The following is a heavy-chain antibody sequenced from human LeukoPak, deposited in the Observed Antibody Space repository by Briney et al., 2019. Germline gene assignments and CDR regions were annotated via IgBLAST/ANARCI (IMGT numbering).Heavy chain of an antibody. CDR3: ARGGGDWGFHQSDY. D-gene: IGHD2-21*01. Sequence: SETLSLTCTVSGGSFSSGSYYWSWIRQPAGKGLEWVGRIYTSGSTNYNPSLKSRVTISVDTSKNQFSLKLSSVAAADTAVYYCARGGGDWGFHQSDYWGQGTLVTVSS. CDR2: IYTSGST. CDR1: GGSFSSGSYY. V-gene: IGHV4-61*02. J-gene: IGHJ4*02.